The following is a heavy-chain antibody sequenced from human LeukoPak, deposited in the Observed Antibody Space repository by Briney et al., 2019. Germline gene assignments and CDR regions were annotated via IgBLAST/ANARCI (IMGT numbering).Heavy chain of an antibody. D-gene: IGHD3-3*01. CDR1: GYTFTSYV. CDR3: GRVPSTLFDFWCDYFIDY. V-gene: IGHV1-18*01. Sequence: ALVKVSCKASGYTFTSYVISWVRQAPGQGLEWMGWISGYNCHTNYAQNLQGRVTTTTDSPIRTAYMDLKCLRSHDKAVYYCGRVPSTLFDFWCDYFIDYWGQGTLVTVSS. J-gene: IGHJ4*02. CDR2: ISGYNCHT.